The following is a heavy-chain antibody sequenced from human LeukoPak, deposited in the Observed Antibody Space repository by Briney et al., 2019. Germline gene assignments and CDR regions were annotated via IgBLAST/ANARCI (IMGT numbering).Heavy chain of an antibody. D-gene: IGHD3-16*01. CDR3: ARHYYDYVWGSYGIDY. CDR1: GYSFTSYW. J-gene: IGHJ4*02. CDR2: IYPGDSDT. V-gene: IGHV5-51*01. Sequence: GESLKISCKGSGYSFTSYWIGWVRQMPGKGLEWMGIIYPGDSDTRYSPSFQGQVTISADKSITTAYLQWSSLKASDTAMYYCARHYYDYVWGSYGIDYWGQGTLVTVSS.